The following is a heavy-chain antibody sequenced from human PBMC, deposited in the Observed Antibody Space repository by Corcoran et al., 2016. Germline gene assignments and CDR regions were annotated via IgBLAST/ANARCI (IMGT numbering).Heavy chain of an antibody. Sequence: QVQLVESGGGLVKPGGSLRLSCSASGFTFSDHYMSWIRQAPGKGLEWVSHISSSGGTIYQVDSVKGRFIISRDNAKNSLYLQMNSLRAEDTAVYYCARRGAIGRAFDICGQGTMVTVSS. CDR2: ISSSGGTI. CDR1: GFTFSDHY. CDR3: ARRGAIGRAFDI. J-gene: IGHJ3*02. V-gene: IGHV3-11*01.